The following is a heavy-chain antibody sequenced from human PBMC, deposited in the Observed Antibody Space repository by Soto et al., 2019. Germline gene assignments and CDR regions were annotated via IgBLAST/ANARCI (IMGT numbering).Heavy chain of an antibody. J-gene: IGHJ4*02. D-gene: IGHD2-15*01. Sequence: QVQLVESGGGVVQPGRSLRLSCAASGFTFSSYAMHWVRQAPGKGLEWVAVISYDGSNKYYADSVKGRFTISRDNSKNTLYLQMNSLRAEYTAVYYCARGVVVVAATGYWGQGTLVTVSS. CDR3: ARGVVVVAATGY. CDR2: ISYDGSNK. V-gene: IGHV3-30-3*01. CDR1: GFTFSSYA.